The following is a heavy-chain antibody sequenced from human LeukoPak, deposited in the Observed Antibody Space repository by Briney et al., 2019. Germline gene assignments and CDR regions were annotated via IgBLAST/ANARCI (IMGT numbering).Heavy chain of an antibody. Sequence: GGSLRLSCAASGFTFSNAWMSWVRQAPGKGLEWVVRIKSKTDGGTTDYAAPVKGRFTISRDDSKNTLYLQMNSLKTEDTAVYYCTTGADYYDSSGYYTYSLLAFDYWGQGTLVTVSS. CDR2: IKSKTDGGTT. V-gene: IGHV3-15*01. CDR3: TTGADYYDSSGYYTYSLLAFDY. D-gene: IGHD3-22*01. J-gene: IGHJ4*02. CDR1: GFTFSNAW.